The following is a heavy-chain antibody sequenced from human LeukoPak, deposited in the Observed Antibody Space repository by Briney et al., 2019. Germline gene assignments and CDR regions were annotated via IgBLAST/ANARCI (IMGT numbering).Heavy chain of an antibody. V-gene: IGHV1-2*06. CDR2: INPNSGGS. J-gene: IGHJ4*02. D-gene: IGHD4-17*01. CDR1: GYTFTGYY. CDR3: ATDQNDYGDYNY. Sequence: GASVKVSCKASGYTFTGYYMHWVRQAPGQGLEWIGRINPNSGGSNYAQKFQGRVTMTRDTSISTVYMELNRLRSDDTAIYYCATDQNDYGDYNYWGQGTLVTVSS.